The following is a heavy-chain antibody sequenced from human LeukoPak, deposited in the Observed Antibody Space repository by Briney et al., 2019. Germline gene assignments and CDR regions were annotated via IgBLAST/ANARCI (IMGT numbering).Heavy chain of an antibody. D-gene: IGHD4-17*01. CDR1: GYTFTSYG. CDR2: ISAYNGNT. J-gene: IGHJ4*02. Sequence: ASVKVSCKASGYTFTSYGISWVRQAPGQGLEWMGWISAYNGNTNYAQKLQGRVTMTTDTSTSTAYMELRSLRSDDTAVYYCARDNLPTATTWGGSLGYWGQGTLVTVSS. CDR3: ARDNLPTATTWGGSLGY. V-gene: IGHV1-18*04.